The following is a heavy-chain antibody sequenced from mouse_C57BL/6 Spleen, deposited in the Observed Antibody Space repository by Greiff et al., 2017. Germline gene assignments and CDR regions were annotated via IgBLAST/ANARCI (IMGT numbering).Heavy chain of an antibody. CDR2: ISPGDGDT. D-gene: IGHD2-5*01. V-gene: IGHV1-82*01. CDR3: AGGDYSNYDYAMDY. J-gene: IGHJ4*01. Sequence: QVQLKASGPELVKPGASVKISCKASGYAFSSSWMNWVKQRPGTGLEWIGRISPGDGDTNYNGKFKGRATLTADKSASTAYMQRSSLTSEDSAVYFCAGGDYSNYDYAMDYWGQGTSVTVSS. CDR1: GYAFSSSW.